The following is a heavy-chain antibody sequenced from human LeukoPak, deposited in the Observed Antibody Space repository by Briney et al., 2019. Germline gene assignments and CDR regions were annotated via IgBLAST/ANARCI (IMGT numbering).Heavy chain of an antibody. D-gene: IGHD3-22*01. J-gene: IGHJ4*02. CDR3: ARAMDSSGYYRRLMDY. CDR2: ISAYNGNT. Sequence: ASVKVSCKASGYTFTNYAFSWVRQAPGQGLEWMGWISAYNGNTIHAQKLQGRVTMTTDTSTNTAYMELRSLRSDDTAVYYCARAMDSSGYYRRLMDYWGQGTLVTVSS. V-gene: IGHV1-18*01. CDR1: GYTFTNYA.